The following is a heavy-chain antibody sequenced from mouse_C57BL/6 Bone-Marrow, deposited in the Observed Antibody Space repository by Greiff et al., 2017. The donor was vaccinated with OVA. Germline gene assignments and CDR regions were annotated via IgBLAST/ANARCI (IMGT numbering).Heavy chain of an antibody. CDR2: IWRGGST. V-gene: IGHV2-5*01. J-gene: IGHJ4*01. CDR3: AKGAPITTVVALYAMDY. CDR1: GFSLTSYG. Sequence: QVQLQQSGPGLVQPSQSLSITCTVSGFSLTSYGVHWVRQSPGKGLEWLGVIWRGGSTDYNAAFMSRLSITKDNSKSQVFFNMNSLQADYTAIYYCAKGAPITTVVALYAMDYWGQGTSVTVSS. D-gene: IGHD1-1*01.